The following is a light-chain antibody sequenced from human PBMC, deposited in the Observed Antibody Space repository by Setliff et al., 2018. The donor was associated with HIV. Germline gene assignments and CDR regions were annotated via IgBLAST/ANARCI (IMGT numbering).Light chain of an antibody. CDR2: ENS. CDR1: SSNIGAGFD. Sequence: QSVLTQPPSVSGAPGQTVTISCTGTSSNIGAGFDVHWYQDLPGRAPKLLIYENSNRPAGVPARFSGSKSGSSASLAITGLQAEDEADYYCQSYDNSLSGLAVFGTGTKGTVL. V-gene: IGLV1-40*01. J-gene: IGLJ1*01. CDR3: QSYDNSLSGLAV.